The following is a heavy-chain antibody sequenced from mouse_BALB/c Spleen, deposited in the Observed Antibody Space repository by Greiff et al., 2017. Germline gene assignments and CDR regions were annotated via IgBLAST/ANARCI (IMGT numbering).Heavy chain of an antibody. J-gene: IGHJ1*01. CDR1: GFTFSSYG. Sequence: EVQRVESGGGLVQPGGSLKLSCAASGFTFSSYGMSWVRQTPDKRLELVATINSNGGSTYYPDSVKGRFTISRDNAKNTLYLQMSSLKSEDTAMYYCASAVLRLRRYFDVWGAGTTVTVSS. CDR3: ASAVLRLRRYFDV. CDR2: INSNGGST. D-gene: IGHD1-2*01. V-gene: IGHV5-6-3*01.